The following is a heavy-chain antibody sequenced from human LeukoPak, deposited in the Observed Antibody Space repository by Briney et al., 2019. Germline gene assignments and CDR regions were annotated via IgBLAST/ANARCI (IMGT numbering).Heavy chain of an antibody. CDR3: ASYSGSYAYYAY. D-gene: IGHD1-26*01. CDR2: IYSSGTT. V-gene: IGHV4-4*07. CDR1: GGSISSYY. Sequence: SETLSLTCTVSGGSISSYYWTWIRRPAGKGLEWIGRIYSSGTTNSNPSLRSRVTMSVDTSKNQFSLRLSSVTAADTAMYYCASYSGSYAYYAYWGQGTRVTVSS. J-gene: IGHJ4*02.